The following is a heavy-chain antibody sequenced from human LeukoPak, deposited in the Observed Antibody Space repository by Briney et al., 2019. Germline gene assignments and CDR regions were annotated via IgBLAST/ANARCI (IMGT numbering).Heavy chain of an antibody. D-gene: IGHD2-21*02. CDR2: ISGSGGST. V-gene: IGHV3-23*01. CDR3: AKLSLGDFEYFDY. J-gene: IGHJ4*02. CDR1: GFTFSSYG. Sequence: SGGTLRLSCAASGFTFSSYGMSWVRQAPGKGLEWVSAISGSGGSTYYADSVKGRFTISRDNSKSTVYLQMNGLRVEDTALYYCAKLSLGDFEYFDYWGQGTLVTVSS.